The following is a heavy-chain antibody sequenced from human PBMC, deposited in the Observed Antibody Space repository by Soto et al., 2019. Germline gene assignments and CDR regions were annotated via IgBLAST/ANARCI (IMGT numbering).Heavy chain of an antibody. J-gene: IGHJ4*02. D-gene: IGHD3-9*01. Sequence: QVQLVQSGAEVKKPGSSVKVSCKASGGTFSSYAISWVRQAPGQGLEWMGGIIPIFGTANYGQKFQGRVTITADECTSTAYMELGSLRSEETAVYYCARVRLGSDFDWLLEPFDYWGQGTLVTVSS. CDR1: GGTFSSYA. V-gene: IGHV1-69*01. CDR3: ARVRLGSDFDWLLEPFDY. CDR2: IIPIFGTA.